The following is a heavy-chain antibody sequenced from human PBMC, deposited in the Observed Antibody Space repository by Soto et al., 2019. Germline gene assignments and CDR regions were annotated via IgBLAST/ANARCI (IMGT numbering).Heavy chain of an antibody. CDR2: IDPGDSQT. CDR3: ARQIYDSDTGPNFQYYFDS. V-gene: IGHV5-10-1*01. J-gene: IGHJ4*02. Sequence: PGESLKISCKGSGYSFASYWITWVRQKPGKGLEWMGRIDPGDSQTYYSPSFRGHVTISVTKSITTVFLQWSSLRASDTAMYYCARQIYDSDTGPNFQYYFDSWGQGTPVTVSS. CDR1: GYSFASYW. D-gene: IGHD3-22*01.